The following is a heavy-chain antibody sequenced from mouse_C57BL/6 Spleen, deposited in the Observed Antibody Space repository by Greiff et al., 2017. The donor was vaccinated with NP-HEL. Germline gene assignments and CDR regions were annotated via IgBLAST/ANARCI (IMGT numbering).Heavy chain of an antibody. D-gene: IGHD2-3*01. Sequence: EVQLQQSGPELVKPGASVKIPCKASGYTFTDYNMDWVKQSHGKSLEWIGDINPNNGGTIYNQKFKGKATLTVDKSSSTAYMELRSLTSEDTAVYYCGRYDGYLYYFDYWGQGTTLTVSS. CDR3: GRYDGYLYYFDY. J-gene: IGHJ2*01. CDR2: INPNNGGT. CDR1: GYTFTDYN. V-gene: IGHV1-18*01.